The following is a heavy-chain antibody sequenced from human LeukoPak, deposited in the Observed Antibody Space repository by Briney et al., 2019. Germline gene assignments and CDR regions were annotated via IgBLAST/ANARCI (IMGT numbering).Heavy chain of an antibody. Sequence: GGSLRLSCAASGFTFSSYAMSWVHQAPGKGLEWVSAISGSGGSTYYADSVKGRFTISRDNSKNTLYLQMNSLRAEDTAVYYCAREESSGSNYDAFDIWGQGTMVTVSS. CDR1: GFTFSSYA. CDR3: AREESSGSNYDAFDI. D-gene: IGHD3-22*01. CDR2: ISGSGGST. J-gene: IGHJ3*02. V-gene: IGHV3-23*01.